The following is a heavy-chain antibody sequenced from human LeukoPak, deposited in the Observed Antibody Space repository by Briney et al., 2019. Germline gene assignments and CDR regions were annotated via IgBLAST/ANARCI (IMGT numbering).Heavy chain of an antibody. CDR2: ISGSGGST. CDR1: GFTFSSYA. CDR3: AKGGDFWSGYLDY. J-gene: IGHJ4*02. D-gene: IGHD3-3*01. V-gene: IGHV3-23*01. Sequence: GGSLRLSCAASGFTFSSYAMSWVHQAPGKGLEWVSAISGSGGSTYYADPVKGRFTISRDNSKNTLYLQMNSLRAEDTAVYYCAKGGDFWSGYLDYWGQGTLVTVSS.